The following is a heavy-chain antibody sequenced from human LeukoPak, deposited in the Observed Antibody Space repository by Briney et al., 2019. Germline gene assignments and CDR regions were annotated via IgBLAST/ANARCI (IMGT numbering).Heavy chain of an antibody. D-gene: IGHD3-3*01. V-gene: IGHV1-24*01. CDR1: GYTLTKLS. CDR2: FDPEDGET. CDR3: ATGTYYDFWSGYYT. J-gene: IGHJ5*02. Sequence: GASVKVSCKVSGYTLTKLSMHWVRQAPGKGLEWMGGFDPEDGETIYAQKFQGRVTMTEDTSTDTAYMELSSLRSEDTAVYYCATGTYYDFWSGYYTWGQGTLVTVSS.